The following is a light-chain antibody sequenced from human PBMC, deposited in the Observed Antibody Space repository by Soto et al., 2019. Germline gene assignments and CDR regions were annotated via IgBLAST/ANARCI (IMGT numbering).Light chain of an antibody. CDR3: QQYNSHSWT. J-gene: IGKJ1*01. CDR1: QSMGSW. CDR2: DVS. Sequence: DIQMTQSPSTLSASVGDRVTITCRASQSMGSWLAWYQQRPGKAPKLLMYDVSTLKGGVPSRFSVSGSGTVFTLTINNLQPEDFAHYYCQQYNSHSWTFGQGSRVEIK. V-gene: IGKV1-5*01.